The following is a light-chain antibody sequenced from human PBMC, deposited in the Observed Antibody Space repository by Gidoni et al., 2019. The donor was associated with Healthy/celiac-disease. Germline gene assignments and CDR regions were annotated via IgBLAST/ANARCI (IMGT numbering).Light chain of an antibody. CDR3: SSYTSSSTLV. J-gene: IGLJ2*01. Sequence: QSALTQPASVYVSPGQSITISCTGTSSDVGGYNYVSWYQQHPGKAPKLMIYDVSNRPSGVSNRFSGSKSGNTASLTISGLQAEDEADYYCSSYTSSSTLVFGGGTKLTVL. CDR2: DVS. CDR1: SSDVGGYNY. V-gene: IGLV2-14*03.